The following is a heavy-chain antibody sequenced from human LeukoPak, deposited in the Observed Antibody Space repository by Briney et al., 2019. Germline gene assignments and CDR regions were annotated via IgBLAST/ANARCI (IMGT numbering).Heavy chain of an antibody. CDR2: IYSGGST. Sequence: GGSLRLSCAASGFTVSGNYMGWVRQAPGKGLEWVSVIYSGGSTYYTDSVKGRFTISRDNSKNTLFLEMNNLRVEDTAVYYCARLGSPFGWYGTIDYWGQGTLVTVSS. D-gene: IGHD6-19*01. CDR3: ARLGSPFGWYGTIDY. V-gene: IGHV3-66*01. J-gene: IGHJ4*02. CDR1: GFTVSGNY.